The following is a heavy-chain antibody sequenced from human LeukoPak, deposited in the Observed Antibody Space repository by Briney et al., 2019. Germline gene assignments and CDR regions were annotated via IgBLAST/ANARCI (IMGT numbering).Heavy chain of an antibody. CDR1: GFTFSDYY. D-gene: IGHD3-22*01. Sequence: GGSLRLSCAASGFTFSDYYMSWIRQAPGKGLEWVSYISSSGSTIYYADSVKGRFTISRDNAKNSLYLQMNSLRAEDTAVYYCAMPREDYYDSSGYLNWFDPWGQGTLVTVSS. CDR3: AMPREDYYDSSGYLNWFDP. CDR2: ISSSGSTI. V-gene: IGHV3-11*04. J-gene: IGHJ5*02.